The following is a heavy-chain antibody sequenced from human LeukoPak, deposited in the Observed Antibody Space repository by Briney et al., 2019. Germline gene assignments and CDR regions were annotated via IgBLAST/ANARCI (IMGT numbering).Heavy chain of an antibody. J-gene: IGHJ4*02. D-gene: IGHD5-24*01. V-gene: IGHV1-2*06. CDR3: ARVRAGNY. CDR1: GGTFSSYA. CDR2: INPNSGGT. Sequence: ASVKVSCKASGGTFSSYAISWVRQAPGQGLEWMGRINPNSGGTNYAQKFQGRVTVTRDTSISTAYMELSRLRSDDTAVYYCARVRAGNYWGQGTLVTVSS.